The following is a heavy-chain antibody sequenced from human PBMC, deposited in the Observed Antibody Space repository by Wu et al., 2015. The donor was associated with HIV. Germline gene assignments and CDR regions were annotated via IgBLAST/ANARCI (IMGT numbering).Heavy chain of an antibody. CDR3: ARDRDGTSDNWFDP. Sequence: QVHLLQSDTEMKRPGASVTISCNTSGYAFVDYGISWVRQAPGQGLEWMGWISVYNGNTNYGQKFQGRVTMTTETLMSTAYMELRSLRSDDTAVYYCARDRDGTSDNWFDPWGQGTLVTVSS. J-gene: IGHJ5*02. V-gene: IGHV1-18*01. CDR1: GYAFVDYG. D-gene: IGHD1-1*01. CDR2: ISVYNGNT.